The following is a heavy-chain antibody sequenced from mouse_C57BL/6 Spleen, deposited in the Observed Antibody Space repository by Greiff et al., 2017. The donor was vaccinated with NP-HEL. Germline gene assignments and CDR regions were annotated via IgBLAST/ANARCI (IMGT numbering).Heavy chain of an antibody. Sequence: EVKLMESGGGLVKPGGSLKLPCAASGFTFSDYGMHWVRQAPEKGLEWVAYISSGSSTIYYADTVKGRFTISSDNAKNTLFLQMTSLRSEDTAMYYCARQDYGYGWGQGTLVTVSA. J-gene: IGHJ3*02. CDR2: ISSGSSTI. V-gene: IGHV5-17*01. CDR1: GFTFSDYG. D-gene: IGHD2-2*01. CDR3: ARQDYGYG.